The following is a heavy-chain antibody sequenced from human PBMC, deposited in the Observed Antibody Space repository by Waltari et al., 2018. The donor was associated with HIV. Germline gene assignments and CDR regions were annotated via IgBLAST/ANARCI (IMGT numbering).Heavy chain of an antibody. CDR2: ISYDGSNK. CDR1: GFTFSSYG. J-gene: IGHJ4*02. Sequence: QVQLVESGGGVVQPGRSLRLSCAASGFTFSSYGLHWVRQAPGKGLEWVAVISYDGSNKYYADSVKGRFTISRDNSKNTLYLQMNSLRAEDTAVYYCAKTTHYYDFWSGYPPDYWGQGTLVTVSS. V-gene: IGHV3-30*18. CDR3: AKTTHYYDFWSGYPPDY. D-gene: IGHD3-3*01.